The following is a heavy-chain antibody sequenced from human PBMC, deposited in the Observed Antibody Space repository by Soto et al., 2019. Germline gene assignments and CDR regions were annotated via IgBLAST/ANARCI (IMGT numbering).Heavy chain of an antibody. J-gene: IGHJ6*02. Sequence: SETLSFTCTVTGGSISSYYWSWIRQPPGKGLEWIGYIYYSGSTNYNPSLKSRVTISVDTSKNQFSLKLSSVTAADTAVYYCAGSPFYCSSTSCYTGYYYGMDVWGQGTTVTVSS. CDR3: AGSPFYCSSTSCYTGYYYGMDV. CDR1: GGSISSYY. CDR2: IYYSGST. V-gene: IGHV4-59*01. D-gene: IGHD2-2*02.